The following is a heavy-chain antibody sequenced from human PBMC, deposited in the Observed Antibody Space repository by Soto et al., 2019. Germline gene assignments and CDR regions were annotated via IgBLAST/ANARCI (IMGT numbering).Heavy chain of an antibody. Sequence: LRETLSLTCTVSGGSISSSSYYWGWIRQPPGKGLEWIGSIYYSGSTYYNPSLKSRVTISVDTSKNQFSLKLSSVTAADTAVYYCARPLFHMVRGENDEGYNWFDPWGQGTLVTVSS. CDR2: IYYSGST. J-gene: IGHJ5*02. D-gene: IGHD3-10*01. V-gene: IGHV4-39*01. CDR3: ARPLFHMVRGENDEGYNWFDP. CDR1: GGSISSSSYY.